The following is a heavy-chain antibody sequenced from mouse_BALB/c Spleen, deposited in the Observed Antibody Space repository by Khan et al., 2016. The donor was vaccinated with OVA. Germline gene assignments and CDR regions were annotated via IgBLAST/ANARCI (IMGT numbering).Heavy chain of an antibody. CDR2: INYSGNT. Sequence: EVELVESGPGLVKPSQSLSLTCTVTGYSITSEYAWNWIRQFPGNKLEWMGYINYSGNTRFNPSLKSRTSITRDTSKNQFFLQLNSVTTEDTATYYCARKDYYDYDPFPYWGHGTLVTVSA. CDR3: ARKDYYDYDPFPY. J-gene: IGHJ3*01. CDR1: GYSITSEYA. V-gene: IGHV3-2*02. D-gene: IGHD2-4*01.